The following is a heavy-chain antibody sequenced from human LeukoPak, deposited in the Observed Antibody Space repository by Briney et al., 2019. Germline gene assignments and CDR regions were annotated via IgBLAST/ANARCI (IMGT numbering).Heavy chain of an antibody. V-gene: IGHV4-34*01. CDR2: INHSGST. D-gene: IGHD1-14*01. J-gene: IGHJ4*02. CDR1: GDSLSGYY. Sequence: KTSETLSLTCAVYGDSLSGYYWTWIRQPPGKGLEWIGEINHSGSTNYNPSLKSRVTISVDTSKNQFSLNLTPVTAADTAIYYCATNVPGTTYFDPWGQGTLVTV. CDR3: ATNVPGTTYFDP.